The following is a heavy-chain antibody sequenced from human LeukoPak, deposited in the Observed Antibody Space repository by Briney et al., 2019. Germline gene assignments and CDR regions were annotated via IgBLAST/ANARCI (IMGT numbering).Heavy chain of an antibody. Sequence: GGSLRLSCAASGFSLRSSEMNWVRQAPGKGPEWVAHINSADNVEYYTDSVRGRSTMSRDNAKDLLYLQMNSLRDEDTAVYYCAANPTVYNYFDPWGQGTLVTVSS. V-gene: IGHV3-48*03. CDR3: AANPTVYNYFDP. CDR2: INSADNVE. CDR1: GFSLRSSE. J-gene: IGHJ5*02.